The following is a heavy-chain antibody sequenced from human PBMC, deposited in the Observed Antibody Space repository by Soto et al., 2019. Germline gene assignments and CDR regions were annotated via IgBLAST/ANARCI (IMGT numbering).Heavy chain of an antibody. Sequence: SETLSLTCTVSGGSISSSSFHWGWIRQPPGKGLEWIGSIYYSGSTYYSPSLKSRVTISVDTSKNQFSLQLNSVTPEDTAVYYCARVIVLVPAASYYYYYGMDVWGQGTTVTVSS. CDR1: GGSISSSSFH. V-gene: IGHV4-39*07. CDR2: IYYSGST. J-gene: IGHJ6*02. D-gene: IGHD2-2*01. CDR3: ARVIVLVPAASYYYYYGMDV.